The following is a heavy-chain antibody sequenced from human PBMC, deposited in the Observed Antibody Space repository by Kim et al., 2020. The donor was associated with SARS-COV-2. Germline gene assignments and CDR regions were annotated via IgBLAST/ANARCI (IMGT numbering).Heavy chain of an antibody. V-gene: IGHV3-21*01. CDR3: ARVGIAANVALYSGMDV. CDR1: GFTFSSDS. CDR2: ISSSSSYI. Sequence: GGSLRLSCAASGFTFSSDSMNWVRQAPGKGLEWFSSISSSSSYIYYADSVKGRFTISRDNAKNSLYLQMNSLIAADTAVYYCARVGIAANVALYSGMDV. J-gene: IGHJ6*01. D-gene: IGHD6-13*01.